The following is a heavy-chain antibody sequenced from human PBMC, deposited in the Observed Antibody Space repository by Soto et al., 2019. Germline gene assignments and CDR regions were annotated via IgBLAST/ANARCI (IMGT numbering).Heavy chain of an antibody. CDR3: TTQVGYYYYYGMDV. J-gene: IGHJ6*02. V-gene: IGHV3-15*01. CDR1: GFTFSNAW. CDR2: IKSKTDGGTT. Sequence: PGGSLRLSCAASGFTFSNAWMSWVRQAPGKGLEWVGRIKSKTDGGTTDYAAPVKGRFTISRDDSKNTLYLQMNSLKTEDTAVYYCTTQVGYYYYYGMDVWGQGTTVTVSS.